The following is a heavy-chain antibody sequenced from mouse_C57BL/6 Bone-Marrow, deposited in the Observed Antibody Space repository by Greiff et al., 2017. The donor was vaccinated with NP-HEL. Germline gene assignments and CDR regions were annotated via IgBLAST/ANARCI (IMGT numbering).Heavy chain of an antibody. V-gene: IGHV1-72*01. CDR2: IDPNSGGT. J-gene: IGHJ1*03. Sequence: VQLQQPGADLVKPGASVKLSCKASGYTFTSYWMHWVKQRPGRGLEWIGRIDPNSGGTKFNETFKTKATLTVDKPSSTAYMQLSSLTSEDSAVYYCARYYDGSRGWYFDVWGTGTTVTVSS. CDR3: ARYYDGSRGWYFDV. D-gene: IGHD1-1*01. CDR1: GYTFTSYW.